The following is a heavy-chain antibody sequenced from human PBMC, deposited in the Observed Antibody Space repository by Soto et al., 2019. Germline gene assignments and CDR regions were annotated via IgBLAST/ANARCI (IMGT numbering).Heavy chain of an antibody. CDR1: GYTFTSYG. Sequence: ASVKVSCKASGYTFTSYGISWVRQAPGQGLEWIGWISAYNGNTNYAQKLQGRVTMTTDTSTSTAYMELRSLRSDDTAVYYCARVGVEKFYYYDSSGYYSAFDIWGQGQWSPSPQ. D-gene: IGHD3-22*01. J-gene: IGHJ3*02. V-gene: IGHV1-18*01. CDR3: ARVGVEKFYYYDSSGYYSAFDI. CDR2: ISAYNGNT.